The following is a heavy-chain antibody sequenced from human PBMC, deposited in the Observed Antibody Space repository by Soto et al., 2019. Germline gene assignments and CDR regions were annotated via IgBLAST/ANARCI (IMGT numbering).Heavy chain of an antibody. V-gene: IGHV1-3*04. D-gene: IGHD6-13*01. J-gene: IGHJ4*02. CDR3: ARGSSWSYFDY. CDR2: INTANDNT. Sequence: QVQLVQSGAEVKKPGASVKVSCKASGYTFTSYAMHWVRQAPGQRLEWMGSINTANDNTRYSQNFQGRVTITRDPFASTAYMGLSSLKSEDTAVYYCARGSSWSYFDYWGQGTLVTVSS. CDR1: GYTFTSYA.